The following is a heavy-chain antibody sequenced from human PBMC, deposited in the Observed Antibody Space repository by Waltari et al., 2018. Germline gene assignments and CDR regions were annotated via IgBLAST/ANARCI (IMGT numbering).Heavy chain of an antibody. J-gene: IGHJ5*02. CDR3: ARSRGGYDSDWFDP. D-gene: IGHD5-12*01. Sequence: QVQLVQSGAEVKKPGSSVKVSCKASGGTFSSYAISWVRQAPGQGLEWMGRIIHIFGTANSAQKCQGRGTITADKYTSTAYMELSSLRSEDKAVYYCARSRGGYDSDWFDPWGQGTLVTVSS. V-gene: IGHV1-69*08. CDR1: GGTFSSYA. CDR2: IIHIFGTA.